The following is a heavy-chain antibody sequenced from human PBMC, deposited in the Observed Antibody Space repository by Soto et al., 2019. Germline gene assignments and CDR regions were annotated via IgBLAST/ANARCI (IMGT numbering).Heavy chain of an antibody. CDR3: ERDHWGVNIVDYYMDV. Sequence: PRGSLRLSCAASGFTFSSYGMHWVRQAPGKGLEWVAVIWYDGSNKYYADSVKGRFTISRDNSKNTLYLQMNSLRAEDTAVYYCERDHWGVNIVDYYMDVCGKGNTVTVSS. CDR2: IWYDGSNK. D-gene: IGHD2-15*01. CDR1: GFTFSSYG. J-gene: IGHJ6*03. V-gene: IGHV3-33*01.